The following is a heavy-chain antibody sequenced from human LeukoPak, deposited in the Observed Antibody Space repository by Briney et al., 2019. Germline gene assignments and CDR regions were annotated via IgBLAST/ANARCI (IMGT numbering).Heavy chain of an antibody. CDR3: AKVGTGDLFRALDY. Sequence: GGSLRLSCAASGFTFSSYAMSWVRKAPGKGREGVSAISDGGGTTYYADSVQGRFTISRDYSKNTLFLQMNSLRADDTAVYYCAKVGTGDLFRALDYWGQGTLVTVSS. V-gene: IGHV3-23*01. CDR2: ISDGGGTT. J-gene: IGHJ4*02. CDR1: GFTFSSYA. D-gene: IGHD1-14*01.